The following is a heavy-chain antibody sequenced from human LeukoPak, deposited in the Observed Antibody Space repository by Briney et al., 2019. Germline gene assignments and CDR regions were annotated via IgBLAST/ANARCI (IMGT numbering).Heavy chain of an antibody. CDR2: ISSSSDTI. CDR3: ARALNPGWFDP. CDR1: GLTFSSYS. Sequence: PGGSLRLSCAASGLTFSSYSMNWVRQAPGKGLEWVSYISSSSDTIYYADSVKGRFTISRDNAKNSLYLQMNSLRAEDTAVYYCARALNPGWFDPWGQGTLVTVSS. J-gene: IGHJ5*02. V-gene: IGHV3-48*04.